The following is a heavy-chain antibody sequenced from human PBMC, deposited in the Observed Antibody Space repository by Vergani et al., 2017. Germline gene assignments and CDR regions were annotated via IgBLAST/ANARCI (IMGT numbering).Heavy chain of an antibody. Sequence: EVMLVQSGAEVKKPGESLKISCKYSESSFTSNQIAWVRQMSGKGLQWMGNITPFDSKIAYSPSFQGQVTISADKSISTAYLQWSSLKASDTAMYYCARSFTYYYDSSGYLDAFDIWGQGTMVTVSS. CDR3: ARSFTYYYDSSGYLDAFDI. CDR2: ITPFDSKI. J-gene: IGHJ3*02. D-gene: IGHD3-22*01. CDR1: ESSFTSNQ. V-gene: IGHV5-51*03.